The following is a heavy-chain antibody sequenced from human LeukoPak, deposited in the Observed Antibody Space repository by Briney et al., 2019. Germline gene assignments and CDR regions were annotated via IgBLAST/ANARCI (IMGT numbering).Heavy chain of an antibody. J-gene: IGHJ4*02. CDR3: ARSLSLVRGVIHYFDN. CDR2: RNPDIGNT. CDR1: GYTFPNYD. Sequence: ASVKVSCKASGYTFPNYDINWVRQATGQGLEWMGWRNPDIGNTAYVQKFQGRVTMTRNTSISTAYMELSSLRSEDTAVYYCARSLSLVRGVIHYFDNWGQGTLVTVSS. V-gene: IGHV1-8*01. D-gene: IGHD3-10*01.